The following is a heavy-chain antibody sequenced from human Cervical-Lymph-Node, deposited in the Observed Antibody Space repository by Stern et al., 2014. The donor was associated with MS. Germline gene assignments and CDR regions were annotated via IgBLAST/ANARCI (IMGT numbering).Heavy chain of an antibody. J-gene: IGHJ5*02. CDR2: NYYRGNT. CDR1: GASITSYY. Sequence: QVQLQESGPGLLRPSETLSLTCTVSGASITSYYWSWIRQPPGKGLEWIGYNYYRGNTNYNASPKGKVPISIGTSKTQFSLRLSSVTSADTAVYYCARATDLWGQGTLVTVSS. CDR3: ARATDL. V-gene: IGHV4-59*01.